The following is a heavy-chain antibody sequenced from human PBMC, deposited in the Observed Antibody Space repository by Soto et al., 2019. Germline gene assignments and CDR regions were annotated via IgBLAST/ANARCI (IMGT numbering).Heavy chain of an antibody. J-gene: IGHJ3*02. D-gene: IGHD3-9*01. Sequence: TGGSLRLSCAASGFTFSDYYMSWIRQAPGKGLEWVSYISSSGRTISSEDSVKGGFTISRDNAKNSLYLQMNSLRAEDTAVYYCARDQRLRYFVWLSFGAFDIWGQGTMVTVSS. CDR1: GFTFSDYY. V-gene: IGHV3-11*01. CDR2: ISSSGRTI. CDR3: ARDQRLRYFVWLSFGAFDI.